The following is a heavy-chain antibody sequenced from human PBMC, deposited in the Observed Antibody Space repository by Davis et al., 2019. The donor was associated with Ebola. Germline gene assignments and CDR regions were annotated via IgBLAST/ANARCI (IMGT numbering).Heavy chain of an antibody. CDR1: GHTFTSYD. CDR3: ARGRRIVVAGTDY. Sequence: AASVKVSCKASGHTFTSYDINWVRQATGQGLEWMGWMNPNSGNTGYAQKFQGRVTMTRNTSISTAYMELSSLRSEDTAVYYCARGRRIVVAGTDYWGQGTLVTVSS. CDR2: MNPNSGNT. J-gene: IGHJ4*02. V-gene: IGHV1-8*01. D-gene: IGHD6-19*01.